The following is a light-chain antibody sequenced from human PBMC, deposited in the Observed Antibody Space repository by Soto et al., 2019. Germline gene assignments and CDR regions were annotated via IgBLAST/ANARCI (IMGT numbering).Light chain of an antibody. V-gene: IGLV1-51*02. CDR3: GTWDSSLSVGV. Sequence: QSVLTQPPSVSAAPGQKVTISCSGSSSNIGNNYVSWYQQLPGTAPKLLIYENNKRPSGIPDRFSGSKSGTSATLGITGLQTGDEADHYCGTWDSSLSVGVFGGGTKLTVL. J-gene: IGLJ3*02. CDR1: SSNIGNNY. CDR2: ENN.